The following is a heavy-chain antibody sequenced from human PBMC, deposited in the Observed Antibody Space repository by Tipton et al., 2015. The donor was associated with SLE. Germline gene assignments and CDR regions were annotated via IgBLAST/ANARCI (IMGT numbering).Heavy chain of an antibody. CDR3: ARVGVYGLGTNYYYYMDV. D-gene: IGHD2-8*02. J-gene: IGHJ6*03. V-gene: IGHV4-31*03. Sequence: TLSLTCTVSGGSIGSGTYYWSWIRQNPQKGLEWIGYIYNSGNTHYNPSLKSRVSISVDTSKNQFSLKLSSVTAADAAVYYCARVGVYGLGTNYYYYMDVWGKGTTVTVSS. CDR1: GGSIGSGTYY. CDR2: IYNSGNT.